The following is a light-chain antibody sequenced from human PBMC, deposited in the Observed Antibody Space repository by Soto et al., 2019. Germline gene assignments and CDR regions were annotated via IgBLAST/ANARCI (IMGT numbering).Light chain of an antibody. J-gene: IGKJ4*01. V-gene: IGKV1-9*01. CDR2: TAS. CDR1: QGIGGH. CDR3: QQLNSYPLS. Sequence: DIQLTQSPSFLSASIGDRVSITCRASQGIGGHLAWYQQKPGKAPKLLFYTASTLQSGVPSRFSGSGSGTEFTLTISSLQPEDFATYYCQQLNSYPLSFGGGTKVEIK.